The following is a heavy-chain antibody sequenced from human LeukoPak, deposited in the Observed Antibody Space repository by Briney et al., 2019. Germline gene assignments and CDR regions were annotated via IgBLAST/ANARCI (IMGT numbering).Heavy chain of an antibody. CDR3: ARLPPGYGSGWSFFDY. J-gene: IGHJ4*02. D-gene: IGHD6-19*01. V-gene: IGHV2-70*11. CDR2: IDWDDDK. Sequence: CPALVRPTHTLTLTCTCTGFARSASGMWVRWIRQPPGKALECLEGIDWDDDKYYSTYMKTRLPISKGTSKQQVVLTMTNMDTVDTATYYCARLPPGYGSGWSFFDYWGQGTLVTVPS. CDR1: GFARSASGMW.